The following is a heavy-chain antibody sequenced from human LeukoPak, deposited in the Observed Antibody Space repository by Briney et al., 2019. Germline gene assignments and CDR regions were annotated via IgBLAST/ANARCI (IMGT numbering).Heavy chain of an antibody. D-gene: IGHD1-26*01. J-gene: IGHJ6*03. CDR3: ARARIVGELYYMDV. Sequence: GASVKVSCKASGGTFSSYAINWVRQAPGQGLEGMGGIIPIFGTANYAQKFQGRVTITADESTSTAYMELSSLRSEDTAVYYCARARIVGELYYMDVWGKGTTVTISS. CDR2: IIPIFGTA. CDR1: GGTFSSYA. V-gene: IGHV1-69*13.